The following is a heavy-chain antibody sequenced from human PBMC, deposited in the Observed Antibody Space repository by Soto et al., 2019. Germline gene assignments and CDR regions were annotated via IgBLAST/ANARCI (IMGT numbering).Heavy chain of an antibody. CDR3: AKGGITLVRGSFDY. D-gene: IGHD3-10*01. Sequence: EVQLLESGGGLVQPGGSLRLSCAVSGFTLSSYAMSWVRQDPGKGLEWVSAISGSGANTYYADFVKGRFTISRDKSKNILFLQMSSLRAEDTAVYYCAKGGITLVRGSFDYWGQGTLVTVSS. CDR1: GFTLSSYA. J-gene: IGHJ4*02. CDR2: ISGSGANT. V-gene: IGHV3-23*01.